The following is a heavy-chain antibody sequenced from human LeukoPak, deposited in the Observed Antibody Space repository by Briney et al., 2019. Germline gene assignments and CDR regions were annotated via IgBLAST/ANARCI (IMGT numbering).Heavy chain of an antibody. CDR2: IYYSGST. CDR3: ARATVGFQRYYGMDV. Sequence: PSQTLSLTCTVSGGSISSGGYYWSWIRQHPGKGLEWIGYIYYSGSTYYNPSLKSRVTISVDTSKNQFSLKLSSVTAADTAVYYCARATVGFQRYYGMDVWGQGTTVTVSS. J-gene: IGHJ6*02. D-gene: IGHD4-17*01. CDR1: GGSISSGGYY. V-gene: IGHV4-31*03.